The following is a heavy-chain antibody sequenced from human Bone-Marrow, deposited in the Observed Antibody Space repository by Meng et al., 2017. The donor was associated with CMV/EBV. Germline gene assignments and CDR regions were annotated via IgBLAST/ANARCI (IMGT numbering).Heavy chain of an antibody. V-gene: IGHV1-69*05. CDR3: ARDSCTTCPYYYYGMDL. CDR1: GYTFTGYY. D-gene: IGHD2-2*01. Sequence: SVKVSCKASGYTFTGYYMHWVRQAPGQGLEWMGGIIPIFGTANYAQKFQGRVTITTDESTRTVHMELRSLRSDDTAVYYCARDSCTTCPYYYYGMDLWGQGTPVTVSS. CDR2: IIPIFGTA. J-gene: IGHJ6*02.